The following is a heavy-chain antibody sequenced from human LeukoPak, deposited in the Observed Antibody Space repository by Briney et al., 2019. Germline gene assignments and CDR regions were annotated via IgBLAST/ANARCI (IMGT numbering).Heavy chain of an antibody. D-gene: IGHD6-19*01. CDR3: ARGLWLANFDL. Sequence: SETLSLTCAVYSGSFSGYYWSWIRQPPGKGLEWIGEINHSGSSSYNPSLTSRVTISVDTSKNQFSLHLNSVTVADSAIYYCARGLWLANFDLWGRGTLVTVSS. CDR2: INHSGSS. J-gene: IGHJ4*02. V-gene: IGHV4-34*01. CDR1: SGSFSGYY.